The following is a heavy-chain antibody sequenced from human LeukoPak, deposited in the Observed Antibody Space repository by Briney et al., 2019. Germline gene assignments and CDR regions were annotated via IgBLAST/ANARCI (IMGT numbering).Heavy chain of an antibody. Sequence: ASVKVSCKASGYTFTSYAMHWVRQAPGQRLEWMGWTNAGNGNTKYSQKLQGRVTITRDTSASTAYMELSSLRSEDTAVYCCARTQQLPTRRAFDIWGQGTMVTVSS. V-gene: IGHV1-3*01. CDR3: ARTQQLPTRRAFDI. CDR1: GYTFTSYA. J-gene: IGHJ3*02. D-gene: IGHD6-13*01. CDR2: TNAGNGNT.